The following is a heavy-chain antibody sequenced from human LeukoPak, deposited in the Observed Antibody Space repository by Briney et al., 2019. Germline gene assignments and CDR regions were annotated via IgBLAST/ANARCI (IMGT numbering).Heavy chain of an antibody. CDR1: GFTFSSYA. D-gene: IGHD3-10*01. V-gene: IGHV3-9*01. J-gene: IGHJ6*02. CDR3: AKDIGELPPYGMDV. Sequence: GGSLRLSCAASGFTFSSYAMSWVRQAPGKGLEWVPGISWNSGSIGYADSVKGRFTISRDNAKNSLYLQMNSLRAEDTALYYCAKDIGELPPYGMDVWGQGTTVTVSS. CDR2: ISWNSGSI.